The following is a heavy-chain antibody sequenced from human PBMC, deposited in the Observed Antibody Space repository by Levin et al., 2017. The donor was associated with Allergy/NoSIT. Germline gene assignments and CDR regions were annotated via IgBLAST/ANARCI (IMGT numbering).Heavy chain of an antibody. CDR3: ARFTTFGADTTPKYNYGMDV. Sequence: AASVKVSCKASGYTFTRFGIAWVRQAPGQGPEWMGWISPYNGVTNYAQRIQGRVTMTTDRSTTTAYMELRSLTSDDTAIYYCARFTTFGADTTPKYNYGMDVWGQGTTVTVSS. J-gene: IGHJ6*01. D-gene: IGHD3-3*01. V-gene: IGHV1-18*01. CDR2: ISPYNGVT. CDR1: GYTFTRFG.